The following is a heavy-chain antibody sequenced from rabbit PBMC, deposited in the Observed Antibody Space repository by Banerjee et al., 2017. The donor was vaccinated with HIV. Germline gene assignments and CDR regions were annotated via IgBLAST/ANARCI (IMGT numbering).Heavy chain of an antibody. CDR2: IDPVFGAT. V-gene: IGHV1S45*01. CDR1: GFTIGSDYW. J-gene: IGHJ4*01. Sequence: QEQLVESGGGLVQPGGSLKLSCRASGFTIGSDYWMSWVRQAPGKGLEWIGYIDPVFGATYYASWVNGRFTISKTSSTTVTLQMTSLTAADTATYFCARDLAGVIGWNFNLWGPGTLVTVS. D-gene: IGHD4-1*01. CDR3: ARDLAGVIGWNFNL.